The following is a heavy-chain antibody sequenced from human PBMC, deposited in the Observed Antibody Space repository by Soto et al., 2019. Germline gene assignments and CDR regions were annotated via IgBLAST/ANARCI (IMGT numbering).Heavy chain of an antibody. Sequence: EVQLVESGGGLVQPGGSLRLSCAASVFTFSSYWMHWVRQAPGKGLVWVSRINSDGSSTSYADSVKCRFTISRDNAKNTLYLQMNSLRAEDTAVYYCARESEYSGYDRPFDYWGQGTLVTVSS. J-gene: IGHJ4*02. CDR1: VFTFSSYW. V-gene: IGHV3-74*01. CDR2: INSDGSST. D-gene: IGHD5-12*01. CDR3: ARESEYSGYDRPFDY.